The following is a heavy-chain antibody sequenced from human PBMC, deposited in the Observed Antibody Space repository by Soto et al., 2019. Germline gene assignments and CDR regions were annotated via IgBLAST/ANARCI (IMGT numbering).Heavy chain of an antibody. CDR2: ISGSGGST. Sequence: GGSLRLSCAASGFTFSSYAMSWVRQAPGKGLEWVSAISGSGGSTYYGDSLKGRFTISRDNSKNTLYLQMNSLRAEDTAVYYCAKAYYDFWSGYPNWGQGTLVIVSS. J-gene: IGHJ4*02. V-gene: IGHV3-23*01. CDR3: AKAYYDFWSGYPN. D-gene: IGHD3-3*01. CDR1: GFTFSSYA.